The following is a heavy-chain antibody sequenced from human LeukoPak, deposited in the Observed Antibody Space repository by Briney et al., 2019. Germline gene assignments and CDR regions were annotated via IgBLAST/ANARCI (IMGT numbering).Heavy chain of an antibody. CDR1: GGSISSGDYY. CDR2: IYYSGST. D-gene: IGHD1-26*01. V-gene: IGHV4-30-4*08. J-gene: IGHJ4*02. Sequence: SETLSLTCTVSGGSISSGDYYWSWIRQPPGKGLEWIGYIYYSGSTYYNPSLKSRVTISVDTSKHQFSLKLSSVTAADTAVYYCASVVGATTEYYFDYWGQGTLVTVSS. CDR3: ASVVGATTEYYFDY.